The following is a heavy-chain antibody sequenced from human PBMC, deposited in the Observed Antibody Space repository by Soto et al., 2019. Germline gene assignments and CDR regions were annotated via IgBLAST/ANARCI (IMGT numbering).Heavy chain of an antibody. CDR2: ISAYNGNT. J-gene: IGHJ6*03. CDR1: GYAFTSYG. D-gene: IGHD2-15*01. V-gene: IGHV1-18*01. Sequence: ASVKVSSKASGYAFTSYGISWVRQAPGQGLEWMGWISAYNGNTNYAQKLQGRVTMTTDTSTSTAYMELRSLRSDDTAVYYCARVIVPPGPYCSGGSCYSAYYYMDVWGKGTTVTVSS. CDR3: ARVIVPPGPYCSGGSCYSAYYYMDV.